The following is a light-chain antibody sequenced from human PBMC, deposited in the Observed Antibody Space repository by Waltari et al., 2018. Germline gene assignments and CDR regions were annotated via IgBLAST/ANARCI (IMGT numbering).Light chain of an antibody. V-gene: IGLV1-40*01. J-gene: IGLJ2*01. Sequence: QSVLAQPPSVSGAPGQRVTISCTGSSSNIGAGYDVHWYQQLPGTAPKLLIYGNNNRPSGVPDRCSGSKSGTSASLAITGLQAEDEASYYCQSYDTNLVVFGGGTKLTVL. CDR1: SSNIGAGYD. CDR2: GNN. CDR3: QSYDTNLVV.